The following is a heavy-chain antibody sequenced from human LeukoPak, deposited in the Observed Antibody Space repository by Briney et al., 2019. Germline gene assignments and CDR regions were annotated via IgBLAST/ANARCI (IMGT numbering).Heavy chain of an antibody. Sequence: GGSLRLSCAASGFTFSSYAMSWVRQAPGKGREWVSAISGSGGSTYYADSVKGRFTISRDNAKNSLYLQMNSLRAEDTAVYYCARALIVVVPAGNYWGQGTLVTVSS. D-gene: IGHD2-2*01. V-gene: IGHV3-23*01. CDR3: ARALIVVVPAGNY. J-gene: IGHJ4*02. CDR2: ISGSGGST. CDR1: GFTFSSYA.